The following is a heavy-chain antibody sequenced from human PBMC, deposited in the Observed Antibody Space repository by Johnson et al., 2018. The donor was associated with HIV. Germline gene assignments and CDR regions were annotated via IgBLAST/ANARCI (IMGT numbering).Heavy chain of an antibody. CDR3: ARAPQTYNWNYMMAFDI. Sequence: QVQLVESGGGLVQPGGSLIVSCEASGLTFSYYSMSWIRQAPGKGLEWVSYISCSGSNIYYADSVKGRFTISRDISKNTLDLQMNSLRAEDTAVYYCARAPQTYNWNYMMAFDIWGQGTMVTVSS. CDR1: GLTFSYYS. J-gene: IGHJ3*02. V-gene: IGHV3-11*01. CDR2: ISCSGSNI. D-gene: IGHD1-7*01.